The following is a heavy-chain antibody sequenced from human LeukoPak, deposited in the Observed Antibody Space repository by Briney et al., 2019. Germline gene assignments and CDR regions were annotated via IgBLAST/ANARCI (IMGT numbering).Heavy chain of an antibody. D-gene: IGHD3-22*01. CDR3: ARSSDSSGYYDYFDY. Sequence: GESLKISCKGSGYSFTSYWIGWVRQMPGKGLEWMAFIYPGDSDTKYSPSFQGHVTISADSSSSTAYLQWSSLKASDTAMYYCARSSDSSGYYDYFDYWGQGTLVTVSS. CDR1: GYSFTSYW. V-gene: IGHV5-51*01. J-gene: IGHJ4*02. CDR2: IYPGDSDT.